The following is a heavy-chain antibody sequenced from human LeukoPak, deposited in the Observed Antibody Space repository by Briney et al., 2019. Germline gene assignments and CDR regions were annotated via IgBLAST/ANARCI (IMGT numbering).Heavy chain of an antibody. V-gene: IGHV3-30*02. D-gene: IGHD3-10*01. J-gene: IGHJ6*03. Sequence: GGSLRLSCAASGFTFSSYGMHWVRQAPGKGLDRVAFIRDGGSNKYYADSVKGRFTISRDNSKNTLYLQMNSLRAEDTAVYYCAKDRLKAMVRGASYYYYMDVWGKGTTVTVSS. CDR2: IRDGGSNK. CDR1: GFTFSSYG. CDR3: AKDRLKAMVRGASYYYYMDV.